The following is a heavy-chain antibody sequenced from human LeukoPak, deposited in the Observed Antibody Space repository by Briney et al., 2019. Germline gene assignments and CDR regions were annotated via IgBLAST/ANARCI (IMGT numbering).Heavy chain of an antibody. CDR1: GFTFSSYG. V-gene: IGHV3-30*03. CDR3: ARAAYSSTWYSRYFDL. D-gene: IGHD6-13*01. CDR2: ISYDGSNK. Sequence: PGGSLRLSCAASGFTFSSYGMHWVRQAPGKGLEWVAVISYDGSNKYYADSVKGRFTISRENAKNSLYLQMNSLRAGDTAVYYCARAAYSSTWYSRYFDLWGRGTLVTVSS. J-gene: IGHJ2*01.